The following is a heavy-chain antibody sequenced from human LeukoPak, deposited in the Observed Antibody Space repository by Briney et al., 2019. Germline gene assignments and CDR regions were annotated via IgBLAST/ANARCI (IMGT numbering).Heavy chain of an antibody. J-gene: IGHJ4*02. CDR3: ARDQYYHDPSSYYAYY. Sequence: PGGSLRLSCAASGFTFSSYGMNWVRQAPGKGLEWVAVIWYDGDNKYYADSVKGRFIIPRDNSKNTLYLQMNSLRAEDTAVYHCARDQYYHDPSSYYAYYWGKGTLVTVSS. CDR2: IWYDGDNK. D-gene: IGHD3-22*01. CDR1: GFTFSSYG. V-gene: IGHV3-33*01.